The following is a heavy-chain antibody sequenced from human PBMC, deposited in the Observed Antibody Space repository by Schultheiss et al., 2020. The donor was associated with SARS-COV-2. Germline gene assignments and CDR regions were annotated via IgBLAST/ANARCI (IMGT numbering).Heavy chain of an antibody. CDR2: ISSSSSTI. D-gene: IGHD1-26*01. CDR3: ARVRSGSRGGYYYGMDV. CDR1: GITFSSYA. V-gene: IGHV3-48*01. J-gene: IGHJ6*02. Sequence: GGSLRLSCAASGITFSSYAMGWVRQAPEKGLEWVSYISSSSSTIYYADSVKGRFTISRDNSKNTLYLQMNSLRVEDTAVYYCARVRSGSRGGYYYGMDVWGQGTTVTVSS.